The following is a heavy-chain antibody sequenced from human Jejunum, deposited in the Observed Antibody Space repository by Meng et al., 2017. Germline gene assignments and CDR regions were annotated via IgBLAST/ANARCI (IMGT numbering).Heavy chain of an antibody. V-gene: IGHV3-30*04. CDR1: GFSFSTYA. CDR2: VSNDGSVE. Sequence: GGSLRLSCEVSGFSFSTYAMHWVRQAPGKGLEWMAVVSNDGSVEYYAESVKGRFTISRDNPKNTLNLQINSLRAEDTAVYYCAREKSRFGELELWGQGTLVTVSS. CDR3: AREKSRFGELEL. D-gene: IGHD3-10*01. J-gene: IGHJ4*02.